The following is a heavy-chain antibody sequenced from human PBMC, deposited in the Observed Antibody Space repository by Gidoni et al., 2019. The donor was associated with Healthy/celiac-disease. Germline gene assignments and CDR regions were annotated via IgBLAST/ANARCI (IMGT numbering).Heavy chain of an antibody. Sequence: QVQLVESGGGLVKPGGSLRLSCAASVFTFSDYYMSWIRQAPGKGLEWVSYISSSSSYTNYADSVKGRFTISRDNAKNALYLQMNSLRAEDTAVYYCARDFTIFGFDYWGQGTLVTVSS. CDR3: ARDFTIFGFDY. J-gene: IGHJ4*02. V-gene: IGHV3-11*06. D-gene: IGHD3-3*01. CDR2: ISSSSSYT. CDR1: VFTFSDYY.